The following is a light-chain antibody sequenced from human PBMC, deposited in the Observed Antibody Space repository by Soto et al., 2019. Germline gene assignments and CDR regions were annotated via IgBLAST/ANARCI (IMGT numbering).Light chain of an antibody. V-gene: IGKV1-12*01. J-gene: IGKJ2*01. Sequence: DIQMTQSPSSVTASVGDRVTITCRASQDISRWLAWYQQKPGKTPKLLIYTASSLRSGVPSRFSGSGSGTDFTLTNSSLQPEDFATYYCQQANSFPGTFGQGSKLEIK. CDR3: QQANSFPGT. CDR2: TAS. CDR1: QDISRW.